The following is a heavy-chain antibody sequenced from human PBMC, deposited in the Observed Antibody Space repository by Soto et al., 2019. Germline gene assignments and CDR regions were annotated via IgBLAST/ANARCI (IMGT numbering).Heavy chain of an antibody. Sequence: PGGSLRLSCAASGFTVSNNYMSWVRQAPGKGLEWVSVIYSSGYTYYVDSVKGRFIISRDDSKNTLFLQMNYLRAEDTAVYYCATAKLLLPWLFDYWGQGTLVTVSS. D-gene: IGHD2-15*01. J-gene: IGHJ4*02. V-gene: IGHV3-66*01. CDR2: IYSSGYT. CDR3: ATAKLLLPWLFDY. CDR1: GFTVSNNY.